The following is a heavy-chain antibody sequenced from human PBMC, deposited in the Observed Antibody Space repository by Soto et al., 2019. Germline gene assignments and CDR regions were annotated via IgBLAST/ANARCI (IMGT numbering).Heavy chain of an antibody. V-gene: IGHV2-5*02. D-gene: IGHD1-1*01. CDR1: GFSISTSGVG. CDR2: TYWDDDN. J-gene: IGHJ4*02. CDR3: AHRRGGYNWDDGYFDF. Sequence: QITLMESGPTPVKPTQTLTLTCTLSGFSISTSGVGVGWIRQPPGKALEWLAFTYWDDDNRYNPSLRSRLTVAKDTSKSLVVLLMTSVDPVDTATYYCAHRRGGYNWDDGYFDFWGQGTLVTVSS.